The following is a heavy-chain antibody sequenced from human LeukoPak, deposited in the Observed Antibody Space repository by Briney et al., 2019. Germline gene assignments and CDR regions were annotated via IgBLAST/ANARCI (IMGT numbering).Heavy chain of an antibody. V-gene: IGHV5-51*01. J-gene: IGHJ4*02. CDR1: GYSFISYW. Sequence: LGESLKISCKASGYSFISYWIGWVRQMPGKGLEWMGIIYPADSDTRYSPSFQGQVTISADKSINTAYLQWSSLKASDTAMYYCTRFWGYSGGWSHSDYWGQGTLVTVSS. CDR2: IYPADSDT. CDR3: TRFWGYSGGWSHSDY. D-gene: IGHD6-19*01.